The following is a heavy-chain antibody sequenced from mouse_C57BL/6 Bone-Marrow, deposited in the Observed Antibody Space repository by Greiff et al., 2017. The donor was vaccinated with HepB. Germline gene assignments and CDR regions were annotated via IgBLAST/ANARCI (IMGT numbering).Heavy chain of an antibody. CDR1: GYTFTDYY. V-gene: IGHV1-76*01. CDR3: VLGYYYGSSYGY. D-gene: IGHD1-1*01. J-gene: IGHJ2*01. CDR2: IYPGSGNT. Sequence: QVHVKQSGAELVRPGASVKLSCKASGYTFTDYYINWVKQRPGQGLEWIARIYPGSGNTYYNEKFKGKATLTAEKSSSTAYMQLSSLTSEDSAVYFCVLGYYYGSSYGYWGQGTTLTVSS.